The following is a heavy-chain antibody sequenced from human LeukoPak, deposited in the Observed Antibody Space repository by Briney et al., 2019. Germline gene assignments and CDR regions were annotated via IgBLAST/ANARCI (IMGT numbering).Heavy chain of an antibody. CDR1: GFTFSSYS. J-gene: IGHJ4*02. CDR2: ISSSSSYI. Sequence: PGGSLRLSCAASGFTFSSYSMNWVRQAPGKGLEWVSSISSSSSYIYYADSVKGRFIISRDNAKNSLYLQMNSLRAEDTAVYHCARVVDYYDSSGYYQNDYWGQGTLVTVSS. V-gene: IGHV3-21*01. D-gene: IGHD3-22*01. CDR3: ARVVDYYDSSGYYQNDY.